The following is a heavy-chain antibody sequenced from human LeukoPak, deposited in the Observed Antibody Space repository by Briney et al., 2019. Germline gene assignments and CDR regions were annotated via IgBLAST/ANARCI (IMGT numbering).Heavy chain of an antibody. D-gene: IGHD2-15*01. CDR3: ARHGDTAVGWFDP. CDR2: IYYSGST. J-gene: IGHJ5*02. Sequence: SETLSLTCTVSGGSISSSNYYWGWIRQPPGKGLEWIGSIYYSGSTYYNPSLKSRVIISVDTSKNQFSLRLNSVTAADTAVYYCARHGDTAVGWFDPWGRGTLVTVSS. CDR1: GGSISSSNYY. V-gene: IGHV4-39*01.